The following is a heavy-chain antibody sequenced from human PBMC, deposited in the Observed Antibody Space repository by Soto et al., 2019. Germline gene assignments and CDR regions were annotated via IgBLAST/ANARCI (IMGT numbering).Heavy chain of an antibody. CDR1: GGFVSSGSYY. CDR2: IYYSGST. V-gene: IGHV4-61*01. J-gene: IGHJ3*02. CDR3: ARGQRITIFGLLTTDAFDI. Sequence: SETLSLTCAVYGGFVSSGSYYWSWIRQPPGKGLEWIGYIYYSGSTNYNPSLKSRVTISVDTSKNQFSLKLSSVTAADTAVYYCARGQRITIFGLLTTDAFDIWGPGTIVTVSS. D-gene: IGHD3-3*01.